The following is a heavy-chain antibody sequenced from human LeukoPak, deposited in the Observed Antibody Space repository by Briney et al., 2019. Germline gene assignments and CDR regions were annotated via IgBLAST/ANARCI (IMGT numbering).Heavy chain of an antibody. J-gene: IGHJ5*02. CDR2: INHSGST. CDR3: ARGLSEQLATPP. D-gene: IGHD6-6*01. CDR1: GGSFSGYY. V-gene: IGHV4-34*01. Sequence: SETLSLTCAVYGGSFSGYYWSWIRQPPGKGLEWVGEINHSGSTNYNPSLKSRVTILVDTSKNQFSLKLSSVTAADTAVYYCARGLSEQLATPPWGQGTLVTVSS.